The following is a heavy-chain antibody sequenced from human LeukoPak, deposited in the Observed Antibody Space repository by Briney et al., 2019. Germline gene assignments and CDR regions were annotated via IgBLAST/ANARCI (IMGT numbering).Heavy chain of an antibody. J-gene: IGHJ4*02. CDR1: GFTFGTFG. Sequence: GGSLRLSCAASGFTFGTFGMHWVRQAPGKGLEWVAFISYDGSSEYDADSVKGRFTISRGNSENTVYLQMNSLRAEDTAVYYCAKSEVYYFGTSGGFDYWGQGTLVTVSS. CDR2: ISYDGSSE. CDR3: AKSEVYYFGTSGGFDY. D-gene: IGHD3-22*01. V-gene: IGHV3-30*18.